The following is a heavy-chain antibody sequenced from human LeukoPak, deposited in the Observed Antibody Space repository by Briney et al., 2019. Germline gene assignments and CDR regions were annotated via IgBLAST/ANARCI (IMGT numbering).Heavy chain of an antibody. V-gene: IGHV4-39*02. CDR1: GGSFSSYY. CDR3: ARGGGPGDYSYYFDY. Sequence: PSETLSLTCAVYGGSFSSYYWGWIRQPPGKGLEWIGSIYYSGSTYYNPSLKSRVTISVDTSKNHFSLKLSSVTAADTAVYYCARGGGPGDYSYYFDYWGQGTLVTVSS. J-gene: IGHJ4*02. D-gene: IGHD4-17*01. CDR2: IYYSGST.